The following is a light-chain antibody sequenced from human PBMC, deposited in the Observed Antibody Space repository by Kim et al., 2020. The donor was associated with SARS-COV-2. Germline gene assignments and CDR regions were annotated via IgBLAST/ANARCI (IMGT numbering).Light chain of an antibody. J-gene: IGLJ1*01. V-gene: IGLV2-23*01. CDR2: AGT. Sequence: GQSIAISCNRTSSVIGSYNLVSWYQQHPGRAPKLMIYAGTERPSGVSDRFSGSKSGYTASLTISGLQAEDEANYFCSSYAGSHTYVFGPGTKVTVL. CDR3: SSYAGSHTYV. CDR1: SSVIGSYNL.